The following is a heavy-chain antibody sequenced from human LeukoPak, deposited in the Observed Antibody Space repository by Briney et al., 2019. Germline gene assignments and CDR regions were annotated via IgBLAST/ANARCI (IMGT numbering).Heavy chain of an antibody. J-gene: IGHJ4*02. D-gene: IGHD4-11*01. CDR3: ARGRLGHYFDY. V-gene: IGHV3-66*01. Sequence: PGGSLRLSCAAFEFTVTTNYMIWVRQAPGKGLEWVSVIYTGGTTYVDSAKGRFTISRDNSKNTLFLEMNSLRAENTAVYYCARGRLGHYFDYWGQGTLVTVSS. CDR2: IYTGGTT. CDR1: EFTVTTNY.